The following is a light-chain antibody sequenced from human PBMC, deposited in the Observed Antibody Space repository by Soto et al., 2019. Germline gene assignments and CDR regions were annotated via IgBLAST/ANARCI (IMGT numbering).Light chain of an antibody. CDR3: AAWDDSLNGWV. V-gene: IGLV1-44*01. J-gene: IGLJ3*02. CDR1: SSNIETNT. CDR2: TNN. Sequence: QSVLTQPPSASGTPGQRVTLSCSGSSSNIETNTVSWYQQLPGTAPKLLIYTNNQRPSGVPDRFSGSKSGTSASLAISGLQSEDEADYYCAAWDDSLNGWVFGGGTKLTDL.